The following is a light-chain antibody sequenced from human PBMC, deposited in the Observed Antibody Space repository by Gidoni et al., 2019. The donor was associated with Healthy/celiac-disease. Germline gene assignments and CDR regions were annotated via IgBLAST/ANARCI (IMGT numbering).Light chain of an antibody. CDR2: GHR. CDR1: SSNIGAGYD. V-gene: IGLV1-40*01. J-gene: IGLJ2*01. Sequence: QSVLTQPPSVSGAPGQRVTISCTGSSSNIGAGYDVHWYQQLPGTAPKLLIYGHRNRPSGVPDRFSGSKSGTSSSLAITGLQAEDEADYYCQSYDSSLSGVVFGGGTKLT. CDR3: QSYDSSLSGVV.